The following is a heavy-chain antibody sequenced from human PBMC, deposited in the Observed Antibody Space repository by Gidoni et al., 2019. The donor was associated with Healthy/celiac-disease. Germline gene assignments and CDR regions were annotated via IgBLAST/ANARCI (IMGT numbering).Heavy chain of an antibody. CDR2: ISWNSGSI. CDR3: AKDMGYDSSGYNY. V-gene: IGHV3-9*01. D-gene: IGHD3-22*01. CDR1: GFTFDDYA. J-gene: IGHJ4*02. Sequence: EVQLVESGGGLVQPGRSLRLSCAASGFTFDDYAMPWVRQAPGKGLEWVSGISWNSGSIGYADSVKGRFTISRDNAKNSLYLQMNSLRAEDTALYYCAKDMGYDSSGYNYWGQGTLVTVSS.